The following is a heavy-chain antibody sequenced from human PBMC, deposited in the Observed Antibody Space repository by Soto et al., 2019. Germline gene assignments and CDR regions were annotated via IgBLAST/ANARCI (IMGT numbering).Heavy chain of an antibody. Sequence: QVQLVQSGAEVKKPGASVKVSCKASGYTFTSYYMHWVRQAPGQGLEWMGIINPSGGSTSYAQKFQGRVTVTRDTSTSTVYMELSSLRSEDTAVYYCARDLGVVVAASYYYYYMDVWGKGTTVTVSS. D-gene: IGHD2-15*01. V-gene: IGHV1-46*03. CDR3: ARDLGVVVAASYYYYYMDV. CDR2: INPSGGST. CDR1: GYTFTSYY. J-gene: IGHJ6*03.